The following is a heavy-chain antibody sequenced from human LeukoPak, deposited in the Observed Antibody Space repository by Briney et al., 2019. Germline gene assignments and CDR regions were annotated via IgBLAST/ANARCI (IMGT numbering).Heavy chain of an antibody. J-gene: IGHJ4*02. D-gene: IGHD6-13*01. V-gene: IGHV4-39*01. Sequence: SETLSLTCTVSGGSISSTSYYWAWIRQPPGRGLEGIGSIDYSGTTYYNPSLKSRVTISVDTSKNQFSLKLSSVTASDTAKYFCARRGQAAGSKGAFDYWGQGTLVTVSS. CDR3: ARRGQAAGSKGAFDY. CDR2: IDYSGTT. CDR1: GGSISSTSYY.